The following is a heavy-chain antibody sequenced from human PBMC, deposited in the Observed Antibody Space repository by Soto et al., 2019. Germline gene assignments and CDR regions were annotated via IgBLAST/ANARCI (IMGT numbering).Heavy chain of an antibody. V-gene: IGHV4-39*01. Sequence: QLQLHESGPGLVKPSETLSLTCSVSGGSVSNSSHYWGWIRQPPGKGLEWIGSIYYSGRTYYNPSLVSRITISVAPSKNQFSLKVSSVTAADTAVYYCARQPMNTGYSSSSYSNGGAQSMDVWGQGTTVTVSS. D-gene: IGHD6-13*01. CDR3: ARQPMNTGYSSSSYSNGGAQSMDV. CDR2: IYYSGRT. CDR1: GGSVSNSSHY. J-gene: IGHJ6*02.